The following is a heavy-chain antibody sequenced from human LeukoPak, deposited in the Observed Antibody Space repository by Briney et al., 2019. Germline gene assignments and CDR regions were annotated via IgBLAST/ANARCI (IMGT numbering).Heavy chain of an antibody. D-gene: IGHD3-10*01. Sequence: GRSLRLSCAASGFAFNTYAMHWVRQAPGQGLEWVALIWHDGSHKFYSNSVRGQFTISRDNSKNTVSLQMNNLRPEDTAVYYCAREIFGSGSYPDLWGQGTLVTVSS. CDR2: IWHDGSHK. J-gene: IGHJ5*02. V-gene: IGHV3-33*01. CDR3: AREIFGSGSYPDL. CDR1: GFAFNTYA.